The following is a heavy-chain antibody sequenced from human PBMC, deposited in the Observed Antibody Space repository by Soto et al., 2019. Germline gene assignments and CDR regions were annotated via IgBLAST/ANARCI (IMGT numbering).Heavy chain of an antibody. D-gene: IGHD5-18*01. CDR2: IDPSDSYT. CDR3: ARHGGGAIQLWNWFDP. Sequence: GESLKISCKGSGYSFTSYWISLVRQMPGKGLEWMGRIDPSDSYTNYSPSFQGHVTISADKSISTAYLQWSSLKASDTAMYYCARHGGGAIQLWNWFDPWGQGTLVTVS. V-gene: IGHV5-10-1*01. J-gene: IGHJ5*02. CDR1: GYSFTSYW.